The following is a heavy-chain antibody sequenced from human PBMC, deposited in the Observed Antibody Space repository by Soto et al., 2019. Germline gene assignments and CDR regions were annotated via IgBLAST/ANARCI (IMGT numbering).Heavy chain of an antibody. J-gene: IGHJ5*02. CDR2: ISAYNGNT. CDR3: ARDQAPSQWLPDNWFDP. D-gene: IGHD6-19*01. CDR1: GYTFTSYG. V-gene: IGHV1-18*01. Sequence: QVPLVQSGAEVKKPGASVKVSCKASGYTFTSYGISWVRQAPGQGLEWMGWISAYNGNTNYAQKLQGRVTMTTDTSTSTAYMELRSLRSDDTAVYYCARDQAPSQWLPDNWFDPWGQGTLVTVSS.